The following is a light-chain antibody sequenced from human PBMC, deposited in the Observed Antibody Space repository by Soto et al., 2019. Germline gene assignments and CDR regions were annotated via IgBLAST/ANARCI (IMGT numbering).Light chain of an antibody. CDR3: SSFVGDNIYV. CDR2: DVS. V-gene: IGLV2-8*01. J-gene: IGLJ1*01. Sequence: QSALTQPPSASGSPGQSVTISCTGTSSDVGGYDFVAWHQQHPGKAPRLMIYDVSKRPSGVPDRFSGSKSGYTASLTVSGLQAEDEADYYCSSFVGDNIYVFGTGTKLTVL. CDR1: SSDVGGYDF.